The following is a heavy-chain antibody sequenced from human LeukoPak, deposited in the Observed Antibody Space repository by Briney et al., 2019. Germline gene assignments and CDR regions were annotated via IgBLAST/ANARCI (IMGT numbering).Heavy chain of an antibody. Sequence: GAPVKVSCKASGYTFTGYYMHWVRQAPGQGLEWMGWINPNSGGTNYAQKFQGWVTMTRDTSISTAYMELSRLRSDDTAVYYCARHYYDSSGYYYFDYWGQGTLVTVSS. D-gene: IGHD3-22*01. J-gene: IGHJ4*02. V-gene: IGHV1-2*04. CDR3: ARHYYDSSGYYYFDY. CDR2: INPNSGGT. CDR1: GYTFTGYY.